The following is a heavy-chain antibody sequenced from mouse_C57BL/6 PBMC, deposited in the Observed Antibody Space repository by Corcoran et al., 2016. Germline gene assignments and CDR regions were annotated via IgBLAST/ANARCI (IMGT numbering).Heavy chain of an antibody. J-gene: IGHJ2*01. CDR1: GYTFTTYG. V-gene: IGHV9-3*01. D-gene: IGHD1-1*01. Sequence: QIQLVQSGPELKKPGETVKISCKASGYTFTTYGMSWVQQAPGKGLKWMGWINTYSGVPTYADDFKGRFAFSLETSASTAYLQINNLKNEDTATYFCARRHYGSSYDYWGQGTTLTVSS. CDR3: ARRHYGSSYDY. CDR2: INTYSGVP.